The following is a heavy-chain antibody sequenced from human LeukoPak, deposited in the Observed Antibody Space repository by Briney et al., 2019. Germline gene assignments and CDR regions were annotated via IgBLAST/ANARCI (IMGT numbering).Heavy chain of an antibody. J-gene: IGHJ6*02. Sequence: GGPLRLSCAASGFTFSSYAMHWVRQAPGKGLEGVAVISYDGSNKYYADSVKGRFTISRDNSKNTLYLQMNSLRAEDTAVYYCARDRKGYYYGMDVWGQGTTVTVSS. V-gene: IGHV3-30-3*01. CDR1: GFTFSSYA. CDR3: ARDRKGYYYGMDV. CDR2: ISYDGSNK.